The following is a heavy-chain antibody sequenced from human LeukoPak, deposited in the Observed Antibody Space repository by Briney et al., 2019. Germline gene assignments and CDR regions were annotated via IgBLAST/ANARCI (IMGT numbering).Heavy chain of an antibody. Sequence: PGGCLRLSCAASGFTFSSYVVSWVRQARGKWLEWVSAISGSGGSTYYADSVKGRFTISRDNSKNTLYLQMNSLRAEDTAVYYCATEDWVSYYFDYWGQGPLVTVSS. CDR1: GFTFSSYV. V-gene: IGHV3-23*01. D-gene: IGHD3/OR15-3a*01. CDR2: ISGSGGST. CDR3: ATEDWVSYYFDY. J-gene: IGHJ4*02.